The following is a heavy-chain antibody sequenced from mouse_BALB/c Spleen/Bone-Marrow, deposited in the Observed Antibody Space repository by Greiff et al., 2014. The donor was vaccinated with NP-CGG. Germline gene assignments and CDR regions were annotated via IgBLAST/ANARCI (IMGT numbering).Heavy chain of an antibody. J-gene: IGHJ3*01. V-gene: IGHV5-9-4*01. Sequence: VQLQQPGGVLVKPGGSLKLSCAASGFTFSTYAMSWVRQSPEKRLEWVAEISSGGSYTYYPDTVTGRFTISRDNAKNTLYLEMSSLRSEDTAMYHCARDGYGSSDWGQGTLVTVSA. CDR3: ARDGYGSSD. CDR2: ISSGGSYT. CDR1: GFTFSTYA. D-gene: IGHD1-1*01.